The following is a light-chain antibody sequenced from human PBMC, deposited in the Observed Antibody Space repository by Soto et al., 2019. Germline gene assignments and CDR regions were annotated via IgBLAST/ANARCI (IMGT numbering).Light chain of an antibody. CDR2: EGK. CDR1: SGNIANNY. J-gene: IGLJ3*02. Sequence: NFMLTQPHSVSESPGKTVTISCTRSSGNIANNYVQWYQQRPGSVPTMMISEGKQRPSGVPDRFSGSTDGSSNSASLTISGLQTEDEADYYCQSYDSSVVMFGGGTKLTVL. CDR3: QSYDSSVVM. V-gene: IGLV6-57*04.